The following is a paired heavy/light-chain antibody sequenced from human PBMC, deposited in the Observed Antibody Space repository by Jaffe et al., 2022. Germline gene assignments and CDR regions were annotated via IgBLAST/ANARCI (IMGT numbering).Heavy chain of an antibody. V-gene: IGHV4-39*01. CDR1: GGSISSSTYY. CDR3: ARLRGGYCSGGSCYLALNYYYMDV. D-gene: IGHD2-15*01. Sequence: QLQLQESGPGLVKPSETLSLTCTVSGGSISSSTYYWGWIRQPPGKGLEWIGSIFYSGSTYYNPSLKSRVTTSVDTSKNQFSLKLSSVTAADTAMYYCARLRGGYCSGGSCYLALNYYYMDVWGKGTTVTVSS. J-gene: IGHJ6*03. CDR2: IFYSGST.
Light chain of an antibody. CDR2: GNS. Sequence: QSVLTQPPSVSGAPGQRVTISCTGSSSNIGAGYHVHWYQQLPGTAPKVLIYGNSNRPSGVPDRFSGSKSGTSASLAITGLQAEDEADYYCQSYDSSLSGVVFGGGTKLTVL. J-gene: IGLJ2*01. CDR1: SSNIGAGYH. CDR3: QSYDSSLSGVV. V-gene: IGLV1-40*01.